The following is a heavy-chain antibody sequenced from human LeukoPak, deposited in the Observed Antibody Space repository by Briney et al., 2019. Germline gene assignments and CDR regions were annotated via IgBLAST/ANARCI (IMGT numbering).Heavy chain of an antibody. V-gene: IGHV1-8*01. CDR1: GYTFINYN. CDR2: MNPKSGDT. CDR3: ARGWCVGSPNCYYFDS. D-gene: IGHD2-2*01. J-gene: IGHJ4*02. Sequence: ASVKVSCTASGYTFINYNINWLRQTAGQGLEWMGWMNPKSGDTGYAQKFQGRVTITRGTSITTASMELSSLRSEDTAVYYCARGWCVGSPNCYYFDSWGQGTLVTVSA.